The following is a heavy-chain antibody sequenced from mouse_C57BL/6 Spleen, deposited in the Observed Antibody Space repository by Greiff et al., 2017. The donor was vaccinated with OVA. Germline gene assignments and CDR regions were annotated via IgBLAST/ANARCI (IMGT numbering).Heavy chain of an antibody. J-gene: IGHJ2*01. Sequence: VQLQQSGAELVKPGASVKMSCKASGFNFNDYYMHWVKQRPEQGLEWIGGIDPEDGETKYAPNFQGKATLTADTASNTAYLQLSSLTSEDTAVYYCGGNTTVLDYWGQGTTLTVSS. CDR2: IDPEDGET. CDR1: GFNFNDYY. D-gene: IGHD1-1*01. CDR3: GGNTTVLDY. V-gene: IGHV14-2*01.